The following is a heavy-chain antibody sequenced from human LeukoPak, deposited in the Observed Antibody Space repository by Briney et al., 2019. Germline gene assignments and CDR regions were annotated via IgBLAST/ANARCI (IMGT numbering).Heavy chain of an antibody. V-gene: IGHV3-30*03. J-gene: IGHJ3*02. D-gene: IGHD1-26*01. CDR2: ISYDGSNK. CDR1: GFTFSSYN. CDR3: ARGPRIVGATTDFAFDI. Sequence: GGSLRLSCAASGFTFSSYNMKWVRQAPGKGLEWVAVISYDGSNKYYADSVKGRFTISRDNSKNTLYLQMNSLRAEDTAVYYCARGPRIVGATTDFAFDIWGQGTMVTVSS.